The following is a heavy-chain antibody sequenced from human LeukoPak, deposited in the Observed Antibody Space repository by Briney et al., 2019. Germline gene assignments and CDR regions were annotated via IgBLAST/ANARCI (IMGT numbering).Heavy chain of an antibody. Sequence: ASVKVSCKASGGTFSSYAISWVRQAPGQGLEWMGRIIPIFGIANYAQKFQGRVTITADKSTSTAYMELSSLRSEDTAVYYCASGNGDYVGLLGTYYFDYRGQGTLVTVSS. V-gene: IGHV1-69*04. CDR3: ASGNGDYVGLLGTYYFDY. CDR1: GGTFSSYA. D-gene: IGHD4-17*01. J-gene: IGHJ4*02. CDR2: IIPIFGIA.